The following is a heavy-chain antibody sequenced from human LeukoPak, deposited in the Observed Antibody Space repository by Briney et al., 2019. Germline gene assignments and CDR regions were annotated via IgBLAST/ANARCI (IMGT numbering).Heavy chain of an antibody. CDR3: ASRDKGYYYGMDV. D-gene: IGHD5-24*01. J-gene: IGHJ6*02. Sequence: GGSLRLSCAASGFTVSGNYMSWVCQPPGKGLEWVSLLYSGGSTYYADSVKGRFSISRDNSKNTLYLQMNSLRAEDTAVYYCASRDKGYYYGMDVWGQGTTVTVSS. CDR2: LYSGGST. CDR1: GFTVSGNY. V-gene: IGHV3-66*01.